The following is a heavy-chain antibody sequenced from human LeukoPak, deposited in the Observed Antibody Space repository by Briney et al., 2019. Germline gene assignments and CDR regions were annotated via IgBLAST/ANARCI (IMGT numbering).Heavy chain of an antibody. V-gene: IGHV4-38-2*02. CDR2: IYHSGST. J-gene: IGHJ5*02. CDR3: ARDEAVTTFSLKTYNWFDP. D-gene: IGHD4-17*01. Sequence: NPSETLSLTCTVSGYSISSGYYWGWIRQPPGKGLEWIGSIYHSGSTYYNPSLKSRVTISVDTSKNQFSLKLSSVTAADTAVYYCARDEAVTTFSLKTYNWFDPWGQGTLVTVSS. CDR1: GYSISSGYY.